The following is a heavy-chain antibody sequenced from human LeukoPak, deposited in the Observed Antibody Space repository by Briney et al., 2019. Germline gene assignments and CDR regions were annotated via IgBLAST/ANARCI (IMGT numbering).Heavy chain of an antibody. CDR1: GFTFSRYW. CDR2: ISYDGSNK. D-gene: IGHD3-22*01. V-gene: IGHV3-30-3*01. Sequence: GGSLRLSCVGSGFTFSRYWLNWVRQAPGKGLEWVAVISYDGSNKYYADSVRGRFTISRDNSKNTLYLQMNSLRAEDTAVYYCAREPPHYYDSSGYPWGQGTLVTVSS. J-gene: IGHJ5*02. CDR3: AREPPHYYDSSGYP.